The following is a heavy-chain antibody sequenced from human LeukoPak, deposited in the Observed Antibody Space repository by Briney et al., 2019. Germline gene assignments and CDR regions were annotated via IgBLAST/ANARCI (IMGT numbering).Heavy chain of an antibody. CDR1: GFTFSSYG. CDR2: IRYDGSNK. V-gene: IGHV3-30*02. CDR3: ARGLGGSYVTSVD. J-gene: IGHJ4*02. D-gene: IGHD1-26*01. Sequence: GGSLRLSCAASGFTFSSYGMHWVRQAPGKGLEWVAFIRYDGSNKYYADSVKGRFTISRDNAKNSLYLQMNSLRAEDTAVYYCARGLGGSYVTSVDWGQGTLVTVSS.